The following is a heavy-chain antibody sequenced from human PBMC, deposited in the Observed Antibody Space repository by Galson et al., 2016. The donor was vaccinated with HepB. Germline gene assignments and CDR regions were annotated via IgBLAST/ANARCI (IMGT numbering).Heavy chain of an antibody. CDR3: ASARKVFGPFDP. D-gene: IGHD3-3*01. V-gene: IGHV3-53*01. CDR2: IYSGGNT. Sequence: SLRLSCAASEFSVSTNFIHWVRQAPGKGLEWVSLIYSGGNTYHADSVKGRFTISRDNSKNTVYLQMNSLKEEDTAVYYCASARKVFGPFDPWGQGTLVTVSS. CDR1: EFSVSTNF. J-gene: IGHJ5*02.